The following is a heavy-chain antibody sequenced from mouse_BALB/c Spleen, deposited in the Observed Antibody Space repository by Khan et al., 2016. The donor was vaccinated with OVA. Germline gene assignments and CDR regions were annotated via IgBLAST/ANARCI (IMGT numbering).Heavy chain of an antibody. CDR3: AVLYYYGSSFYAMDY. CDR1: GFSLTSYG. CDR2: IWAGGST. V-gene: IGHV2-9*02. D-gene: IGHD1-1*01. Sequence: VELVESGPGLVAPPQSLSITRTVPGFSLTSYGVHWVRKPPGKGLEWLGVIWAGGSTNYNSPLMSRLSISKDNSKSKVFLKINSLQTDDTAMYYCAVLYYYGSSFYAMDYWGQGTSVTVSS. J-gene: IGHJ4*01.